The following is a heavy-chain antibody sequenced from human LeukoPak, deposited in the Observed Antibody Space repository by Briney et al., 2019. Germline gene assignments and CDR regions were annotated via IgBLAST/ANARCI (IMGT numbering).Heavy chain of an antibody. CDR3: ARAVANGIEAAGSLRY. Sequence: SETLSLTCAVYGGSFSGYYWSWIRQPPGKGLEWIGEINHRGSTNYNPSLKSRVTISVDTSKNQFSLKLSSVTAADSCVCCCARAVANGIEAAGSLRYWGQGTLVTVSS. J-gene: IGHJ4*02. CDR2: INHRGST. V-gene: IGHV4-34*01. CDR1: GGSFSGYY. D-gene: IGHD6-13*01.